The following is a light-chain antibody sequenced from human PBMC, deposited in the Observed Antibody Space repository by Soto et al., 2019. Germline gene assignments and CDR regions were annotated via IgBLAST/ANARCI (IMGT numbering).Light chain of an antibody. V-gene: IGKV1-39*01. J-gene: IGKJ1*01. CDR1: QSISSY. CDR2: AAS. Sequence: DIQMTQSPSSLSASVGDRVTITCRASQSISSYLNWYQQKPGKAPKLLIYAASSLQSGVPSRFSGSGSGTDFTLTISSLQPEDFATYYCQQSYGTLWTFGQGNKVEI. CDR3: QQSYGTLWT.